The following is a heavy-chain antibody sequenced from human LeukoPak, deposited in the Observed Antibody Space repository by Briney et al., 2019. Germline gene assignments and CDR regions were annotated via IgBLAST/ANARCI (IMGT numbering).Heavy chain of an antibody. V-gene: IGHV3-21*04. CDR3: AKDLPSSWPSGRAFDI. CDR1: GFTFSSYS. CDR2: ISSSSSYI. J-gene: IGHJ3*02. Sequence: GGSLRLSCAASGFTFSSYSMNWVRQAPGKGLEWVSSISSSSSYIYYADSVKGRFTISRDNAKNSLYLQMNSLRAEDTAVYYCAKDLPSSWPSGRAFDIWGQGTMATVSS. D-gene: IGHD6-13*01.